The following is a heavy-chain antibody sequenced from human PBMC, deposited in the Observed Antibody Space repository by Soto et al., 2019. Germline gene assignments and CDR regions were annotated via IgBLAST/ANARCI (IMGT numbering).Heavy chain of an antibody. J-gene: IGHJ4*03. Sequence: QVQLVQSGAEVKKPGSSLKVSCKTSGVTFSTSGISWVRQGSGQGLEWMGGIIPLFGTPKYARKFQGRVSITADDSATTTYLELSGLSSDDTAIYYFARVSPSICGGGNCYRLDSYFDSWVQGSQVVVSS. CDR3: ARVSPSICGGGNCYRLDSYFDS. V-gene: IGHV1-69*01. CDR2: IIPLFGTP. D-gene: IGHD2-21*01. CDR1: GVTFSTSG.